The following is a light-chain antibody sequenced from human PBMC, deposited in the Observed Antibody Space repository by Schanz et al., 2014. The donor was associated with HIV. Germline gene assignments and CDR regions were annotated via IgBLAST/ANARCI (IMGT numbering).Light chain of an antibody. CDR3: SSYAGSNNFLYVV. CDR1: SSDVGGYNY. J-gene: IGLJ2*01. Sequence: QSALTQPRSVSGSPGQSVTISCTGTSSDVGGYNYVSWYQQYPGKAPKVMIYDVSKRPSGVPDRFSGSRSGNTASLTVSGLQAEDEADYYCSSYAGSNNFLYVVFGGGTKLTVL. CDR2: DVS. V-gene: IGLV2-11*01.